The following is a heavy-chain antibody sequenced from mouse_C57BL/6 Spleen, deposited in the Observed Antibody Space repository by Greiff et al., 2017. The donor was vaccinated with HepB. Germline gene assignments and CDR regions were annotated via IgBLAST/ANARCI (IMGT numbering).Heavy chain of an antibody. J-gene: IGHJ2*01. CDR1: GYTFTSYW. V-gene: IGHV1-52*01. Sequence: VQLQQSGAELVRPGSSVKLSCKASGYTFTSYWMHWVKQRPIQGLEWIGNIDPSDSETHYNQKFKDKATLTVDKSSSTAYMQRSSLTSEDSAVYYCAREGYLDYWGQGTTLTVSS. CDR3: AREGYLDY. CDR2: IDPSDSET.